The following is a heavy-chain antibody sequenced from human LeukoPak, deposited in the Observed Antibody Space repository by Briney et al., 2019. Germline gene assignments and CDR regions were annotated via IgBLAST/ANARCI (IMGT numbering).Heavy chain of an antibody. Sequence: GSLRLSCAASGFTFSSYAMSWVRQAPGKGLEWVSAISGSGGSTYYADSVKGRFTISRDNSKNTLYLQMNSLGAEDTAVYYCAKDLRFGYGMDVWGQGTTVTVSS. V-gene: IGHV3-23*01. CDR2: ISGSGGST. J-gene: IGHJ6*02. CDR1: GFTFSSYA. CDR3: AKDLRFGYGMDV. D-gene: IGHD3-10*01.